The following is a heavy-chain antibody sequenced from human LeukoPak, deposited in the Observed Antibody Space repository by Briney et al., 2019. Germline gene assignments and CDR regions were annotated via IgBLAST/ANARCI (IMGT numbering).Heavy chain of an antibody. D-gene: IGHD2-2*01. Sequence: GGTLRLSCAASGFTFSSYGMSWVRQAPGKGLEWGSAISGSGGSTYYADSVKGRFTISRDNSKNTLYLQMNSLRAEDTAVYYCAKDHDIVVVPAAMPFDYWGQGTLVTVSS. CDR2: ISGSGGST. V-gene: IGHV3-23*01. J-gene: IGHJ4*02. CDR1: GFTFSSYG. CDR3: AKDHDIVVVPAAMPFDY.